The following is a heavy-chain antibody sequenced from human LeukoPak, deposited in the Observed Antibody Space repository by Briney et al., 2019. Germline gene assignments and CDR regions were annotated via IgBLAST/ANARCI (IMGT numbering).Heavy chain of an antibody. Sequence: SETLSLTCAVYGGSFSGYYWSWIRQPPGKGLEWIGEINHSGSTNYNPSLKSRVTISVDTSKNQFSLKLGSVTAADTAVYYCASSLWFPYWGQGTLVTVSS. CDR1: GGSFSGYY. J-gene: IGHJ4*02. V-gene: IGHV4-34*01. D-gene: IGHD3-10*01. CDR3: ASSLWFPY. CDR2: INHSGST.